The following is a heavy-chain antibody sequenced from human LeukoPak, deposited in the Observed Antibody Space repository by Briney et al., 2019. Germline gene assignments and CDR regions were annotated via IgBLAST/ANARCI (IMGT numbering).Heavy chain of an antibody. V-gene: IGHV4-59*01. D-gene: IGHD2-2*01. CDR2: IYYSGST. CDR1: GGSISSYY. J-gene: IGHJ6*03. Sequence: SETLSLTCTVSGGSISSYYWSWIRQPPGKGLEWIGYIYYSGSTNYNPSLKSRVTISVDTSKNQFSLKLSSVTAADTAVYYCARHFPSYCSSTSCYGLLHYYYYYMDVWGKGTTVTVSS. CDR3: ARHFPSYCSSTSCYGLLHYYYYYMDV.